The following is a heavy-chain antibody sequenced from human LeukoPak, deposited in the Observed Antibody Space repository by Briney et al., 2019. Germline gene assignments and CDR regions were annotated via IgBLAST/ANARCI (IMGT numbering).Heavy chain of an antibody. J-gene: IGHJ3*02. Sequence: SQTLSLTCAVSGASISSGGYSWGWIRQPPGKGLEWIGYIYHSGSTYYNPSLKSRVTISVDRSKNQFSLKLSSVTAADTAVYYCAASYYYGSGSAVDAFDIWGQGTMVTVSS. V-gene: IGHV4-30-2*01. CDR3: AASYYYGSGSAVDAFDI. CDR1: GASISSGGYS. D-gene: IGHD3-10*01. CDR2: IYHSGST.